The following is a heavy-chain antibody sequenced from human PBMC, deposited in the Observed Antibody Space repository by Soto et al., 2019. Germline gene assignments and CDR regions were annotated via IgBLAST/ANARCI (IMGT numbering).Heavy chain of an antibody. CDR3: AREKIAARPYWYFDL. Sequence: QVQLVESGGGVVQPGRSLRLSCAASGFTFSSYGMHWVRQAPGKGLEWVAVIWYDGSNKYYADSVKGRFTISRDNSKNSLYLQMNSLRAEDTAVYYCAREKIAARPYWYFDLWGRGTLVTVSS. V-gene: IGHV3-33*01. CDR2: IWYDGSNK. D-gene: IGHD6-6*01. CDR1: GFTFSSYG. J-gene: IGHJ2*01.